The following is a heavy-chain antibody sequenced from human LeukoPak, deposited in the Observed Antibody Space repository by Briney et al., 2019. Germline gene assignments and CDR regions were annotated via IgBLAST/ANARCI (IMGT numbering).Heavy chain of an antibody. CDR1: GYSFILYG. D-gene: IGHD4-11*01. CDR2: ISTSTGDT. CDR3: ARDDNYGIFVNVDY. Sequence: ASVKVSCQTSGYSFILYGISWVRQPPGQGPEWMGWISTSTGDTKYTKKFQGRVTLTTDTSTSTAYMELSSLRSDDTAVYYCARDDNYGIFVNVDYWGQGTLVTVSS. V-gene: IGHV1-18*01. J-gene: IGHJ4*02.